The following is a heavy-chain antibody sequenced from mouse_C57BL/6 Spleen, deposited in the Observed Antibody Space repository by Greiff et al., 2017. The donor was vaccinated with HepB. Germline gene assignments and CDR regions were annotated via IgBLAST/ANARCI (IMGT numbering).Heavy chain of an antibody. J-gene: IGHJ4*01. Sequence: DVKLVESGEGLVKPGGSLKLSCAASGFTFSSYAMSWVRQTPEKRLEWVAYISSGGDYIYYADTVKGRFTISRDNARNTLYLQMSSLKSEDTAMYYGTSLYDGYFSYYAMDYWGQGTSVTVSS. V-gene: IGHV5-9-1*02. CDR1: GFTFSSYA. CDR2: ISSGGDYI. D-gene: IGHD2-3*01. CDR3: TSLYDGYFSYYAMDY.